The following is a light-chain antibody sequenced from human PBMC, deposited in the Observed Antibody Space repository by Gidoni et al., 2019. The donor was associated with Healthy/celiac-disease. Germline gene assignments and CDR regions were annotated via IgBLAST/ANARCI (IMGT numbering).Light chain of an antibody. CDR1: QSISSW. CDR2: KAS. CDR3: QQYNSVT. Sequence: DIQMTQSPSTLSASVGDRVSITCRASQSISSWLAWYQQKPVKAPKLLIYKASSLESGVPSRFSGSGSGTEFTLTISSLQPDDFATYYCQQYNSVTFGQGTKVEIK. V-gene: IGKV1-5*03. J-gene: IGKJ1*01.